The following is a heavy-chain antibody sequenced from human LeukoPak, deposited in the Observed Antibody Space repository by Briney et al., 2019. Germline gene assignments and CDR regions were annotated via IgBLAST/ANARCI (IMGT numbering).Heavy chain of an antibody. Sequence: ASVKVSCKASGYTFTGYYVHWVRQAPGQGLEWMGWINPNSGGTNYAQKFQGRVTMTRDTSISTAYMKLSRLRSDDTAVYYCARDFGDYVWGSSRAPWGQGTLVTVSS. J-gene: IGHJ5*02. D-gene: IGHD3-16*01. V-gene: IGHV1-2*02. CDR2: INPNSGGT. CDR3: ARDFGDYVWGSSRAP. CDR1: GYTFTGYY.